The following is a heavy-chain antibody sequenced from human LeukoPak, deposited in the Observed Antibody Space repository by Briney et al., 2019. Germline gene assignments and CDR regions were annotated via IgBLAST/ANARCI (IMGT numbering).Heavy chain of an antibody. Sequence: ASVKVSCKASGGTFRSYAISWVRQAPGQGLEWMGRIIPILGIANYAQKFQGRVTITADKSTSTAYMELSSLRSEDTAVYYCAREDYYGSGSYANYYYYYGMDVWGQGTTVTVSS. CDR2: IIPILGIA. D-gene: IGHD3-10*01. V-gene: IGHV1-69*04. J-gene: IGHJ6*02. CDR1: GGTFRSYA. CDR3: AREDYYGSGSYANYYYYYGMDV.